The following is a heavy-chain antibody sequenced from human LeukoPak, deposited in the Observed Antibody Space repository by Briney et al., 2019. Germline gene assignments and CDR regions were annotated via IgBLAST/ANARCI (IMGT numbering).Heavy chain of an antibody. J-gene: IGHJ6*03. D-gene: IGHD2-2*01. CDR3: AKGGRDIVVVSPAMARYYFYYMDV. Sequence: GGSLRLSCAVSGFTFNTHAMSWVRQAPGKGLEWISAISGSGAGTYYVDSVKGRFTISRDNSKNTVHLQMNSLTAEDTAVYYCAKGGRDIVVVSPAMARYYFYYMDVWGQGTTVTVSS. CDR1: GFTFNTHA. CDR2: ISGSGAGT. V-gene: IGHV3-23*01.